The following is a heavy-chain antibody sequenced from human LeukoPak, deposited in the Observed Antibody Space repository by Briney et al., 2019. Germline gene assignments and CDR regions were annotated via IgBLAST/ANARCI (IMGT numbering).Heavy chain of an antibody. D-gene: IGHD2-2*01. J-gene: IGHJ5*02. CDR1: GFTFSSYW. CDR2: IYTTGST. CDR3: ARGGSFSQPFDP. V-gene: IGHV4-4*07. Sequence: SGGSLRLSCAASGFTFSSYWMSWIRQPAGKGLEWIGRIYTTGSTNYSPSLKSRVTISVDTSKNQFSLKLSSVTAADTAVYYCARGGSFSQPFDPWGQGTLVTVSS.